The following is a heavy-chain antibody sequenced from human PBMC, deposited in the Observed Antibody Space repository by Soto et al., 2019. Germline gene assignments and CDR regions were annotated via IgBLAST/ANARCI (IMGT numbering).Heavy chain of an antibody. CDR1: GVSVSSGSYY. V-gene: IGHV4-61*03. J-gene: IGHJ4*02. CDR3: ARESYSGSYYFDY. Sequence: PAETLSLTCTVSGVSVSSGSYYWSWIRQPPGKGLEWIGYIYNSGSTNYNPSLKSRVTISVDTSKTHFSLRMSSVTAAGTAVYYCARESYSGSYYFDYWGRGTLVTVSS. CDR2: IYNSGST. D-gene: IGHD3-10*01.